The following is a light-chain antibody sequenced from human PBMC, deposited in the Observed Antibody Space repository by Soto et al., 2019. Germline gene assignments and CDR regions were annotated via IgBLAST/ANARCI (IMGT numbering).Light chain of an antibody. CDR2: DVS. CDR3: SSYTTSNTRQIV. CDR1: SSDVVGYNY. V-gene: IGLV2-14*03. J-gene: IGLJ1*01. Sequence: QSVLTQPASVSGSPGQSITISCTGTSSDVVGYNYVSWYQHHPGKAPKLMIFDVSNRPSGVSNRFSGSKSGNTASLTISGLQSEDEADYYCSSYTTSNTRQIVFGTGTKFTVL.